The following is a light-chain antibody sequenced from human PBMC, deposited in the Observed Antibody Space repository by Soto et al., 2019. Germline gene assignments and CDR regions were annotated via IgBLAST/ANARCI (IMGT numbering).Light chain of an antibody. J-gene: IGKJ3*01. CDR3: QQYNTWPPT. Sequence: EIVMTQSPATLSVSPGEGATLSCRASQSVGSYLAWYQQKPGQAPRLLIYGASTRATGIPARFSGSGSGTEFTLAINSLQSEGFAVYWCQQYNTWPPTFGPGTKVDIK. CDR1: QSVGSY. CDR2: GAS. V-gene: IGKV3-15*01.